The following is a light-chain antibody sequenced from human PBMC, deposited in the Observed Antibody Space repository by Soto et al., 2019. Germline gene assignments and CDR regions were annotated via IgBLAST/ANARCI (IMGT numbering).Light chain of an antibody. J-gene: IGLJ3*02. V-gene: IGLV1-51*02. CDR3: GTWDSSLSAARV. CDR1: SSNIGNNY. CDR2: ENN. Sequence: QSVLTQPPSVSAAPGQKVTISCSGSSSNIGNNYVSWYQQLPGTAPKLLIYENNKRPSGIPDRFSGSKSGTSATLGITGLQTGDEADYYCGTWDSSLSAARVFGGGTQLTVL.